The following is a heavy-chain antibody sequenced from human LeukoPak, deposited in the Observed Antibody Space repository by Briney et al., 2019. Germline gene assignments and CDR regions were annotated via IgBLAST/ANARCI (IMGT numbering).Heavy chain of an antibody. J-gene: IGHJ4*02. CDR1: GFTFSSYG. D-gene: IGHD6-13*01. CDR3: AKTFVGSSWSDYFDY. Sequence: GGSLRLSCAASGFTFSSYGMSWVRQAPGKGLEWVSAISGSGGSTYYEDSVKGRFTISRDNSKNTLYLQMNSLRAEDTAVYYCAKTFVGSSWSDYFDYWGQGTLVTVSS. CDR2: ISGSGGST. V-gene: IGHV3-23*01.